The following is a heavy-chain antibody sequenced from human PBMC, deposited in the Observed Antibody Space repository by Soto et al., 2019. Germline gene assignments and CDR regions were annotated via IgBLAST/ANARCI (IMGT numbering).Heavy chain of an antibody. CDR1: GGSISSGGYY. V-gene: IGHV4-31*03. CDR3: ARERGGIAAAGIYP. J-gene: IGHJ5*02. D-gene: IGHD6-13*01. Sequence: QVQLQESGPGLVKPTQTLSLTCTVSGGSISSGGYYWSWIRQHPGKGLEWIGYIYYSGSTYYNPSLKSRVTISVDTSKNQFSLKLSSVSAADTAVYYCARERGGIAAAGIYPWGQGTLVIVSS. CDR2: IYYSGST.